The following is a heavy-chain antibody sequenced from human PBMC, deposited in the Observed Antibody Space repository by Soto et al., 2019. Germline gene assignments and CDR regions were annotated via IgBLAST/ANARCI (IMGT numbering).Heavy chain of an antibody. V-gene: IGHV3-23*01. Sequence: GGSRTLSCGASGFTFSRYSMNWVRQAPWKGLEWVSAISGSGGSTYYADSVKGRFTISRDNSKNTLYLQMNSLRAEDTAVYYCAKTLPIDSRGYRIYRHSLDHWGQGTLVTVSS. CDR2: ISGSGGST. CDR1: GFTFSRYS. J-gene: IGHJ4*02. CDR3: AKTLPIDSRGYRIYRHSLDH. D-gene: IGHD3-22*01.